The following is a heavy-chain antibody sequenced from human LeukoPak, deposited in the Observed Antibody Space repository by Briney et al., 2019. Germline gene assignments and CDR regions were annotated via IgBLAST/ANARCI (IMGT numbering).Heavy chain of an antibody. CDR1: GITLSNYG. D-gene: IGHD3-22*01. Sequence: GGSLRLSCAVSGITLSNYGMSWVRQAPGKGLEWVAGLSGSGGTTNYADSVKGRFTISRDNPKNTLYLQMNSLRAEDTALYFCAKRGVVIRVILVGFHKEAYYFDSWGQGALVTVPS. CDR2: LSGSGGTT. J-gene: IGHJ4*02. V-gene: IGHV3-23*01. CDR3: AKRGVVIRVILVGFHKEAYYFDS.